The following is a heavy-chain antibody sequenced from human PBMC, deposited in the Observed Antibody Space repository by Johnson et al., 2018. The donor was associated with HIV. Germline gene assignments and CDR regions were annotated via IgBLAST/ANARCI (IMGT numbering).Heavy chain of an antibody. CDR3: AKGRAITAARQPRGDAFDI. CDR1: GFTFSNAW. J-gene: IGHJ3*02. Sequence: EQLVESGGGLVKPGGSLRLSCAASGFTFSNAWMSWVRQDPGKGLEWVGRIKSKTDGGTTDYAAPVKGRFTISRDNSKNTLYLQMNSLRAEDTAVYYCAKGRAITAARQPRGDAFDIWGQGTMVTVSS. D-gene: IGHD6-6*01. CDR2: IKSKTDGGTT. V-gene: IGHV3-15*01.